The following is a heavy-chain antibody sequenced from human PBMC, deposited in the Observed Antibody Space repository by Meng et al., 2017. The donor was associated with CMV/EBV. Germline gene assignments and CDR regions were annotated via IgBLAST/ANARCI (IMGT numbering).Heavy chain of an antibody. CDR2: IYYSGST. V-gene: IGHV4-30-4*08. CDR1: GGFTSSGDYY. J-gene: IGHJ4*02. D-gene: IGHD3-3*01. Sequence: VQGTGSGQGLVKPSQTRSLNCIVSGGFTSSGDYYWSWIRQPPGKGLEWIGYIYYSGSTYYNPSLKSRVTISVDTSKNQFSLKLSSVTAADTAVYYCARDNRRGGVDYWGQGTLVTVSS. CDR3: ARDNRRGGVDY.